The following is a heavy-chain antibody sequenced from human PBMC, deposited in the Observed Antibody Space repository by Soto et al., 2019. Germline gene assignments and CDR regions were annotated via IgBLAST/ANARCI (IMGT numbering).Heavy chain of an antibody. Sequence: ESLKLSCQCCGYTFSNFWIGWVRQLPGKGLEWMGIIYPGDHETRYSPSFHGKVTISADKSINTAYLQWNSLEASDTAFYFCARSPRSSPYFDYWGQGALVTVSS. CDR3: ARSPRSSPYFDY. J-gene: IGHJ4*02. CDR2: IYPGDHET. D-gene: IGHD6-13*01. CDR1: GYTFSNFW. V-gene: IGHV5-51*01.